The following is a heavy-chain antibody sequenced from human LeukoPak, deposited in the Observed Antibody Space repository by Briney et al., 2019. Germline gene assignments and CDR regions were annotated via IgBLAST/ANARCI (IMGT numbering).Heavy chain of an antibody. Sequence: AGGSLRLSCAASGFTFSDYGLNWVRQAPGKGLEWVSGINWNGGRTGYADSVRGRFTISRDNTVDSLYLQMNSLRAEDTALYYCAKSLDSGSHSHRSAPPDWGQGTLVTVSS. CDR3: AKSLDSGSHSHRSAPPD. J-gene: IGHJ4*02. CDR1: GFTFSDYG. CDR2: INWNGGRT. D-gene: IGHD1-26*01. V-gene: IGHV3-20*04.